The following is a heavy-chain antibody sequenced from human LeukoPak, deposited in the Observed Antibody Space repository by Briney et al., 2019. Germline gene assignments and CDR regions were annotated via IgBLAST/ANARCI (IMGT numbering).Heavy chain of an antibody. J-gene: IGHJ4*02. CDR3: AGHLVGATYY. Sequence: SETLSLTCTVSGGSISSSSYYWGWIRQPPGKGLEWIGSIYYSGSTYYNPSLKSRVTISVDTSKNQFSLKLSSVTAADTAVYYCAGHLVGATYYWGQGTLVTVSS. CDR2: IYYSGST. CDR1: GGSISSSSYY. D-gene: IGHD1-26*01. V-gene: IGHV4-39*01.